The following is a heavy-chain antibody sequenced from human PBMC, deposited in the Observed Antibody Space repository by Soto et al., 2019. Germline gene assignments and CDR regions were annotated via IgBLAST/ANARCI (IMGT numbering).Heavy chain of an antibody. CDR1: GFTFSSYA. J-gene: IGHJ4*01. CDR2: IRGSGGST. Sequence: GGSLRLSCTASGFTFSSYAMSWVRQAPGKGLEWVSAIRGSGGSTYYADSVKGRFTISRDNSKNTLSLQMNSLRAEDTAVYYCAKGAYCSTTSCLLPDYWGHGILVTVSS. V-gene: IGHV3-23*01. CDR3: AKGAYCSTTSCLLPDY. D-gene: IGHD2-2*01.